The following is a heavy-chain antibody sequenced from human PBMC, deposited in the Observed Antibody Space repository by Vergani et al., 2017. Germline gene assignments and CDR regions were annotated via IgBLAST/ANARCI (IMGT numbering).Heavy chain of an antibody. V-gene: IGHV3-30-3*02. Sequence: QVQLVESGGGVVQPGRSLRLSCAASGFTFSSYAMHWVRQAPGKGLEWVAVISYDGSNKYYADSVKGRFTISRDNSKNTLYLQMNSLRAEDTAVYYCAKLANYDFWSGYYPTPYFDYWGQGTLVTVSS. CDR2: ISYDGSNK. CDR1: GFTFSSYA. J-gene: IGHJ4*02. D-gene: IGHD3-3*01. CDR3: AKLANYDFWSGYYPTPYFDY.